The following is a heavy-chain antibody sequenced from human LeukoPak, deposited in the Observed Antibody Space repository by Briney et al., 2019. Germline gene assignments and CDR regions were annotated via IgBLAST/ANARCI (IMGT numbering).Heavy chain of an antibody. V-gene: IGHV1-8*01. CDR3: ARADYDTSASTRKQIDY. CDR1: GYSFTNYD. Sequence: ASVKVSFKASGYSFTNYDINWVRQAPGQGLEWMGWMNPNSGNTAYAQKFQGRVTMTRNTSISTAYMELSSLKSEDTAVYFCARADYDTSASTRKQIDYWGQGTLVTVSS. CDR2: MNPNSGNT. D-gene: IGHD3-22*01. J-gene: IGHJ4*02.